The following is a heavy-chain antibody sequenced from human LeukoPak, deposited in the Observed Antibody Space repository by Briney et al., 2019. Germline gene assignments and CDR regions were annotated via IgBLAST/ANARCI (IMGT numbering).Heavy chain of an antibody. V-gene: IGHV3-53*01. CDR2: IYSGGST. CDR3: ARDSSGRFDP. CDR1: GFTVSSNH. J-gene: IGHJ5*02. Sequence: GGSLRLSCAASGFTVSSNHMSWVRQAPGKGLEWVSAIYSGGSTYYADSVQGRFTIARDNAKNTLYLQMNSLRAEDTAVYYCARDSSGRFDPWGQGTLVTVSS. D-gene: IGHD2-15*01.